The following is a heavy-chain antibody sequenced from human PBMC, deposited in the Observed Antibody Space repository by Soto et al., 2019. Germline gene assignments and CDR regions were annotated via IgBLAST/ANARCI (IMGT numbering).Heavy chain of an antibody. CDR1: GYTFTRSG. D-gene: IGHD5-12*01. CDR2: ISTYNGDT. CDR3: AREGVAPYYYYGMDG. J-gene: IGHJ6*02. Sequence: ASVKVSCKASGYTFTRSGISWVRQAPGQGLEWMGWISTYNGDTNYAQTFQGRVTMTTDTSTSTVYMELRSLRSDDTAVYYCAREGVAPYYYYGMDGLSQGTPVTVSS. V-gene: IGHV1-18*01.